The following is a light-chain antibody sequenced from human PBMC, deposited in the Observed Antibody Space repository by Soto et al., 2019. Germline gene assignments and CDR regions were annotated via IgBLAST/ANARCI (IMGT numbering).Light chain of an antibody. J-gene: IGKJ3*01. CDR3: QQYGSSPFT. CDR2: GAS. V-gene: IGKV3-20*01. CDR1: QSVSSSY. Sequence: EIVLTQSPGTLSLSPGERATLSCRASQSVSSSYLAWYQQKPGQAPRPLIYGASSRATGNPDGFSGSGSGTDFTLTISRLEPEDFAGYYCQQYGSSPFTFGPGTKVYI.